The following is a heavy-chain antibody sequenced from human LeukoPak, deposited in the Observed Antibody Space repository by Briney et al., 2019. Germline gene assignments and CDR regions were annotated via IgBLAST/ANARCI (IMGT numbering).Heavy chain of an antibody. V-gene: IGHV3-30*02. D-gene: IGHD1-7*01. Sequence: GGSLRLSCEASGFTFNNFGMHWVRQAPGKGLEWVAFIGYDESKKYYAESVKGRFTISRDDSKNTLYLQMSALKTEDTAVYYCAKDLTTGTTDFLYYFDYWGQGTLVTVSS. CDR3: AKDLTTGTTDFLYYFDY. J-gene: IGHJ4*02. CDR1: GFTFNNFG. CDR2: IGYDESKK.